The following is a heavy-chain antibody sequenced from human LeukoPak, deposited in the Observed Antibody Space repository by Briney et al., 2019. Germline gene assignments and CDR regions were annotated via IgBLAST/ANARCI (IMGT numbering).Heavy chain of an antibody. V-gene: IGHV4-30-4*01. J-gene: IGHJ4*02. D-gene: IGHD6-13*01. CDR1: GGSISSGDYY. Sequence: PSETLSLTGTVSGGSISSGDYYWGGIRQPPGKGLEWIGYIYYSGSTYYNPSLKSRVTISVDTSKNQFSLKLSSVTAADTAVYYCARASSWPSFDYWGQGTLVTVSS. CDR3: ARASSWPSFDY. CDR2: IYYSGST.